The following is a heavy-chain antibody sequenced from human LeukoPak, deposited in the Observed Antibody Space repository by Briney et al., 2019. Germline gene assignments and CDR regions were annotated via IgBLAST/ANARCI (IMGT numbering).Heavy chain of an antibody. V-gene: IGHV4-4*02. Sequence: PSGTLSLTCAVSGGSISSSNWWSWVRQPPGKGLEWIGEIYHSGSTNYNPSLKSRVTISVDKSKNQFSLKLSSVTAADTAVYYCAVRLGSGSLKIDYWGQGTLVTVSS. CDR2: IYHSGST. CDR3: AVRLGSGSLKIDY. CDR1: GGSISSSNW. D-gene: IGHD3-10*01. J-gene: IGHJ4*02.